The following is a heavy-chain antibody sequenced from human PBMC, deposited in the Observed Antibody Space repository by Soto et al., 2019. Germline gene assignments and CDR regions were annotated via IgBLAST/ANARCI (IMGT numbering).Heavy chain of an antibody. V-gene: IGHV3-21*02. Sequence: EVQLVESGGGLVKPGGSLRLSCAASGFTLTTYSMNWVRQASGKGLEWVASIGSSSSHIYYADSVKGRFTISRDNARNSLYLQMNSLRAEDTAVYYCVRERGLSSYYGMDVWGQGTTVTVSS. CDR3: VRERGLSSYYGMDV. CDR2: IGSSSSHI. CDR1: GFTLTTYS. D-gene: IGHD3-10*01. J-gene: IGHJ6*02.